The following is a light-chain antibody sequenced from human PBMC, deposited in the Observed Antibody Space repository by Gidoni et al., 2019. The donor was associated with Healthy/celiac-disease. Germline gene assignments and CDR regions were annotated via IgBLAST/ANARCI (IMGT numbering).Light chain of an antibody. CDR3: QQDYSTPWT. V-gene: IGKV4-1*01. CDR2: WAS. CDR1: PRVLYSTNNTNY. Sequence: DILLTQSPDSLAASLGERATINCKSSPRVLYSTNNTNYLAWYQQKPGQPPKLLIYWASTREAGVPDRFSGSGSGTDFTLTISSLQAEDVAVYYCQQDYSTPWTFGQGTKVEIK. J-gene: IGKJ1*01.